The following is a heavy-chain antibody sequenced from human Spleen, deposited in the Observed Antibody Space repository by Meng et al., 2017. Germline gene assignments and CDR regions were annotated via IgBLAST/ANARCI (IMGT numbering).Heavy chain of an antibody. CDR2: IYHGGTT. CDR1: GGSISSSNS. J-gene: IGHJ4*02. Sequence: QVQLQESGPGLVKPSETLSLTCAVSGGSISSSNSWSWVRQPPGKGLEWIGEIYHGGTTSYNPSLKSRVTISVDRSKNQFSLNLSSVTAADTAVYYCARDLRVYSTSPFDYWGQGTLVTVSS. V-gene: IGHV4-4*02. CDR3: ARDLRVYSTSPFDY. D-gene: IGHD6-6*01.